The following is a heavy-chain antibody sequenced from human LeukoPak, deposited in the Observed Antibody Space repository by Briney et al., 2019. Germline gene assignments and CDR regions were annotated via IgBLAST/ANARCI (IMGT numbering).Heavy chain of an antibody. CDR2: INPNSGDT. J-gene: IGHJ6*03. CDR1: GYTFSSYG. D-gene: IGHD6-19*01. CDR3: ARAGSGQYYYYMDV. V-gene: IGHV1-2*02. Sequence: ASVKVSCKASGYTFSSYGIGWVRQAPGQGLEWMGWINPNSGDTKYAQKFQGRVTMTRDTSISTAYMELSRLRSDDTAVYYCARAGSGQYYYYMDVWGKGTTVTVSS.